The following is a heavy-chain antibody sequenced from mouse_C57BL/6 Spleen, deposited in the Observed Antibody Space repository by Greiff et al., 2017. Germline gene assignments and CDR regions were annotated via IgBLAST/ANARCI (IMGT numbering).Heavy chain of an antibody. V-gene: IGHV14-2*01. CDR2: IDPEDGET. CDR3: ARISMVKDSFDY. Sequence: EVQLQQSGAELVKPGASVKLSCTASGFNFKDYYMHWVKQRPEQGLEWMGRIDPEDGETKYAPKFQGKATLTADTSSNTAYLQLSSLTSEDSAVYYGARISMVKDSFDYWGKGTTVTV. D-gene: IGHD2-2*01. J-gene: IGHJ2*01. CDR1: GFNFKDYY.